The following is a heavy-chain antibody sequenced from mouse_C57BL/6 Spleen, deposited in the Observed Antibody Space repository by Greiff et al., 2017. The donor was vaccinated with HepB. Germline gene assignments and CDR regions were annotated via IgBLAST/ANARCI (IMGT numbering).Heavy chain of an antibody. D-gene: IGHD2-1*01. CDR3: ARRGYYGNWYFDV. Sequence: VQLQQSGPELVKPGASVKISCKASGYAFSSSWMNWVKQRPGKGLEWIGRIYPGDGDTNYNGKFKGKATLTADKSSSTAYMQLSSLTSEDSAVYFCARRGYYGNWYFDVWGTGTTVTVAS. V-gene: IGHV1-82*01. CDR1: GYAFSSSW. CDR2: IYPGDGDT. J-gene: IGHJ1*03.